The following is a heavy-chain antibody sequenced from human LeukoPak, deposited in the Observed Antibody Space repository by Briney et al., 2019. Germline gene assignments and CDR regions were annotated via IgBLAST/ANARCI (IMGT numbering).Heavy chain of an antibody. CDR1: GFTFDDYA. Sequence: GGSLRLSCAASGFTFDDYAMHWVRQAPGKGLEWVSGISWNSGSIGYADSVKGRFTIFRDNAKNSLYLQMNSLRAEDTALYYCAKDISSYYYYGMDVWGQGTTVTVSS. J-gene: IGHJ6*02. D-gene: IGHD3-10*01. V-gene: IGHV3-9*01. CDR3: AKDISSYYYYGMDV. CDR2: ISWNSGSI.